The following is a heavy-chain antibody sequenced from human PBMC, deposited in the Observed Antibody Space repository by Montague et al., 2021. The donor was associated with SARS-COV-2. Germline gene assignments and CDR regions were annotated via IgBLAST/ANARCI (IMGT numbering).Heavy chain of an antibody. CDR2: IYYSGST. CDR3: ARASSITIFGVVNQFDY. V-gene: IGHV4-31*03. J-gene: IGHJ4*02. Sequence: TLSLTCTVSGGSISSGGYYWSWIRQPPGKGLEWIGYIYYSGSTYYNLSLKSRVTISVDTSKNQFSLKLSSVTAADTAVYYCARASSITIFGVVNQFDYWGQGTPVTVSS. CDR1: GGSISSGGYY. D-gene: IGHD3-3*01.